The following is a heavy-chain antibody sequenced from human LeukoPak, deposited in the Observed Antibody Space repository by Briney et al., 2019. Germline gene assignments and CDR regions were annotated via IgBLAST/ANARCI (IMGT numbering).Heavy chain of an antibody. V-gene: IGHV1-8*01. CDR1: GYTFTSYD. CDR3: ARTEQWLVPLYYYYGMDV. CDR2: MNPNSGNT. D-gene: IGHD6-19*01. Sequence: ASVKVSCKASGYTFTSYDINWVRQATGQGLEWMGWMNPNSGNTGYAQEFQGRVTMTRNTSISTAYMELSSLRSEDTAVYYCARTEQWLVPLYYYYGMDVWGQGTTVTVSS. J-gene: IGHJ6*02.